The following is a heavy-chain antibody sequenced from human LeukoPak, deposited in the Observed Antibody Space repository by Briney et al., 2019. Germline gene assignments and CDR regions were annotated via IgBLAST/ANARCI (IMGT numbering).Heavy chain of an antibody. J-gene: IGHJ4*02. CDR3: AEDESREDIVVVPAATAFDY. D-gene: IGHD2-2*01. CDR1: GFTFSSYG. CDR2: IRYDGSNN. V-gene: IGHV3-30*02. Sequence: GGSLRLSCAASGFTFSSYGMRWVRQAPGKGLEWVAFIRYDGSNNYYADSGKGRFTIARENSTNTAYMQMNSLSAEETAVYYCAEDESREDIVVVPAATAFDYWGRGTLVTVSS.